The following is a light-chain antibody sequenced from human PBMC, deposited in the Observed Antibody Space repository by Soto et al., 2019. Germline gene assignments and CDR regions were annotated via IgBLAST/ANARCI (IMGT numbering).Light chain of an antibody. CDR2: EVS. CDR3: CSHAGSSTVV. Sequence: QSVLTQPASVSGSPGQSITISCTGTSSDVGSYNLVSWYQQHPGKAPKLMIYEVSKRPSGVSNRFSGSKSGNTASLTISGPQAEDEADYYCCSHAGSSTVVFGGGNKVTVL. CDR1: SSDVGSYNL. V-gene: IGLV2-23*02. J-gene: IGLJ2*01.